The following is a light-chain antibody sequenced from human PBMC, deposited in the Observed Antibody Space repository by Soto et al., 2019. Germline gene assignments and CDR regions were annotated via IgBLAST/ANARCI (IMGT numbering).Light chain of an antibody. CDR1: QTVSSSH. CDR2: GAS. Sequence: EIVLTQSPGTLSLSPGERATLSCRASQTVSSSHLAWYQQKPGQAPNLLIYGASSRATGIPDRFSGSGSGTGFTLTISRLAPEDFAVYYCQHYGSSPRTFGGGTKVEIK. J-gene: IGKJ4*01. V-gene: IGKV3-20*01. CDR3: QHYGSSPRT.